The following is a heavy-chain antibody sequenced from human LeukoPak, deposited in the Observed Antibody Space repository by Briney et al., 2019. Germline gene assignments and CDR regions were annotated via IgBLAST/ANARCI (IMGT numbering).Heavy chain of an antibody. D-gene: IGHD6-13*01. J-gene: IGHJ5*02. Sequence: GGSLRLSCAASGFTFSDYYMSWIRQAPGKGLEWVSYISSSGSTIYYADSVKGRFTISRDNAKNSLYLQMNSLRAEDTAVYYCARAEDIAAAPNWFDPWGQGTLVTVSS. CDR1: GFTFSDYY. V-gene: IGHV3-11*04. CDR2: ISSSGSTI. CDR3: ARAEDIAAAPNWFDP.